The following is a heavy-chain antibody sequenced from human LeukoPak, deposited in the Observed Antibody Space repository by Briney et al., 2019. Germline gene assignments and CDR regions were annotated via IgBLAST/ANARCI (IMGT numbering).Heavy chain of an antibody. CDR3: ARDVVGRTWGHDAFDI. CDR2: INAYTGNT. V-gene: IGHV1-18*01. D-gene: IGHD1-26*01. Sequence: SVKDSCKASGYTFTSHGIIRLPQAPRHRLYFLPWINAYTGNTIYAHKLQRSLTMTTDTSTSTAYLELRSLRSDDTAVYYCARDVVGRTWGHDAFDIWGQGTMVTVSS. J-gene: IGHJ3*02. CDR1: GYTFTSHG.